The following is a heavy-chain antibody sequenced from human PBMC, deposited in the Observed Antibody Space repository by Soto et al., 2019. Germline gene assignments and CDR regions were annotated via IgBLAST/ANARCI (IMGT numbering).Heavy chain of an antibody. D-gene: IGHD2-2*01. CDR1: GFTFSSYA. CDR3: AKGAPPRSTSCYGPDY. CDR2: ISGSGGST. J-gene: IGHJ4*02. V-gene: IGHV3-23*01. Sequence: QSGGSLRLSCAVSGFTFSSYAMSWVRQAPGKGLEWVSAISGSGGSTYYADSVKGRFTISRDNSKNTLYLQMNSLRAEDTAVYYCAKGAPPRSTSCYGPDYWGQGTRVAISS.